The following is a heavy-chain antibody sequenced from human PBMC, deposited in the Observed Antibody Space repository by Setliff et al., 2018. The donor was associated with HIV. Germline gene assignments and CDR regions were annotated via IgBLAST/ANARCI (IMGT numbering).Heavy chain of an antibody. J-gene: IGHJ6*03. CDR3: VSFAEYSSSSSHYYSYMDV. CDR2: IYYSGST. CDR1: GGSISTSRYY. V-gene: IGHV4-39*01. Sequence: ASETLSLTCTVSGGSISTSRYYWGWIRQPPGKGLEWIGSIYYSGSTYYDPSLKSRVTISVDSSKNKFSLKLSTVTAADTAVYYCVSFAEYSSSSSHYYSYMDVGGKGTTVTVSS. D-gene: IGHD6-6*01.